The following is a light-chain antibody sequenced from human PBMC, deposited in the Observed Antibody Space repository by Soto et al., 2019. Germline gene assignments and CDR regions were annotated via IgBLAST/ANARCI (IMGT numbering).Light chain of an antibody. J-gene: IGKJ1*01. Sequence: EIVMTQPPATLSLSPGERATLSCRASQSVDKYLVWYQQKPGQAPRLLIYDASNRATGIPARFSGSGSGTDFTLTISSLEPEDFAVYYCQQRGNRPPWTFGQGTKVDI. V-gene: IGKV3-11*01. CDR1: QSVDKY. CDR2: DAS. CDR3: QQRGNRPPWT.